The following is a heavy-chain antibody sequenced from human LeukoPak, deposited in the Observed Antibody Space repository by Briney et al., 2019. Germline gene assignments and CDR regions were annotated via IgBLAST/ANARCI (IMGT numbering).Heavy chain of an antibody. Sequence: GASVKVSFKASGYTFTGYYMHWVRQAPGQGLEWMGWINPNSGGTNYAQKFQGRVTMTRDTSISTAYMELSRLRSDDTAVYYCARSTSCATRKLLWLCYYYMDVWGKGTTVTVSS. D-gene: IGHD2-2*01. CDR3: ARSTSCATRKLLWLCYYYMDV. V-gene: IGHV1-2*02. J-gene: IGHJ6*03. CDR2: INPNSGGT. CDR1: GYTFTGYY.